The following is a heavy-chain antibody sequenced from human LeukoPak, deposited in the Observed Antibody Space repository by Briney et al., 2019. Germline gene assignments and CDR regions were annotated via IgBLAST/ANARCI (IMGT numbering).Heavy chain of an antibody. CDR2: ISGSGGST. V-gene: IGHV3-23*01. CDR1: GFTFSTYS. J-gene: IGHJ4*02. CDR3: AKRQRNYFDY. Sequence: GGSLRLSCAASGFTFSTYSMNWVRQAPGKGLEWVSAISGSGGSTYYADSVKGRFTISRDNSKNTLYLQMNSLRAEDTAVYYCAKRQRNYFDYWGQGTLVTVSS.